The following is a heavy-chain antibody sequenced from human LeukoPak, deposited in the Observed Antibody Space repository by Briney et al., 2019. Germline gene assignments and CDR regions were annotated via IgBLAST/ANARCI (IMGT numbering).Heavy chain of an antibody. V-gene: IGHV4-31*03. D-gene: IGHD3-22*01. J-gene: IGHJ4*02. CDR1: AGSISTGCYY. CDR3: AIASSSGYLVDY. CDR2: IYYSGNT. Sequence: PSQTLSLTCPLSAGSISTGCYYWSWIRQHPGKGLQWIGSIYYSGNTSYNPPLKSRVTISVDPSKNHFSLKLSSVTAADTAVYYCAIASSSGYLVDYWGQGTLVTVS.